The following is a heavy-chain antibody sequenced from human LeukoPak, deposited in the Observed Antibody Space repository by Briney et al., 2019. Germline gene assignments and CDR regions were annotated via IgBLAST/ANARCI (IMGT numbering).Heavy chain of an antibody. D-gene: IGHD3-3*02. CDR1: GGSISSGDYY. CDR3: ARERNIFGVVIDVWFDP. J-gene: IGHJ5*02. V-gene: IGHV4-30-4*08. CDR2: IYYSGST. Sequence: PSQTLSLTCTVSGGSISSGDYYWSWIRQPPGKGLEWIGYIYYSGSTYYNPSLKSRVTISVDTSKNQFSLKLSSVTAADTAVYYCARERNIFGVVIDVWFDPWAREPWSPSPQ.